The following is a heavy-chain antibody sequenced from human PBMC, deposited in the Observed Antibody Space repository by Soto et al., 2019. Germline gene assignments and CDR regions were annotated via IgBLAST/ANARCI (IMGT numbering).Heavy chain of an antibody. V-gene: IGHV3-23*01. J-gene: IGHJ6*04. D-gene: IGHD2-21*02. CDR1: GFSFSTYA. CDR3: AGDYVRLNSLNNNYYSFGMAV. CDR2: IGGDGRNA. Sequence: GGSLRLSCTASGFSFSTYAMSWVRQTPGKGLEWVSTIGGDGRNANYVDFVKGRFTVSRDNSRNTLSLQMDNLRAGDTAVYYCAGDYVRLNSLNNNYYSFGMAVWGKGSTVPVSP.